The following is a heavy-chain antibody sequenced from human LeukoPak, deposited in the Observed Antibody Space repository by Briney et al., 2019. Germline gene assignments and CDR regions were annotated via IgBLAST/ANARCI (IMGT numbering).Heavy chain of an antibody. D-gene: IGHD6-19*01. CDR2: ISSSSSYI. CDR1: GFTFSSYS. CDR3: ARDPSSGWYGVYYYYYYMDV. J-gene: IGHJ6*03. Sequence: GGSLRLSCAASGFTFSSYSMNCVRQAPGKGLEWVSSISSSSSYIYYADSVKGRFTISRDNAKNSLYLQMNSLRAEDTAVYYCARDPSSGWYGVYYYYYYMDVWGKGTTVTVSS. V-gene: IGHV3-21*01.